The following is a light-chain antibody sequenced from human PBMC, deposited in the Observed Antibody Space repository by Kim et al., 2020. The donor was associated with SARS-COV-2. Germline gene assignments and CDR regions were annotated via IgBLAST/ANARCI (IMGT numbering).Light chain of an antibody. V-gene: IGLV3-21*04. CDR2: YDS. CDR3: QVWDSSSDHPV. J-gene: IGLJ3*02. Sequence: APGKRDRITCGGNNIGSKSVHGYQQKPGQAPVLVIYYDSDRPSGIPERFSGSNSGNTATLTISRVEAGDEADYYCQVWDSSSDHPVFGGGTQLTVL. CDR1: NIGSKS.